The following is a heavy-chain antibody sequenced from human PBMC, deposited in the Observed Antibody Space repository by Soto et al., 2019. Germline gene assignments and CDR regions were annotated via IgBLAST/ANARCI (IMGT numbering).Heavy chain of an antibody. J-gene: IGHJ4*02. CDR1: GFTVSSNY. V-gene: IGHV3-53*01. CDR3: ARGIKRSSGSDY. Sequence: VGSLRLSCAASGFTVSSNYMSWVRQAPGKGLEWVSVIYSGGSTYYADSVKGRFTISRDNSENTLYLQMNSLRAEDTAVYYCARGIKRSSGSDYCGQGTLVTVSS. CDR2: IYSGGST. D-gene: IGHD6-19*01.